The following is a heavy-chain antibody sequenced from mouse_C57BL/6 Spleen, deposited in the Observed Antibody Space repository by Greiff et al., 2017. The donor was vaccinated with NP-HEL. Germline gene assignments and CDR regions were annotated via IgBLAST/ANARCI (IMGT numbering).Heavy chain of an antibody. V-gene: IGHV1-80*01. CDR3: ARQGSYDYDDDAMDY. D-gene: IGHD2-4*01. Sequence: VKLMESGAELVKPGASVKISCKASGYAFSSYWMNWVKQRPGKGLEWIGQIYPGDGDTNYNGKFKGKATLTADKSSSTAYMQLSSLTSEDSAVYVGARQGSYDYDDDAMDYWGQGTSVTVSS. CDR2: IYPGDGDT. CDR1: GYAFSSYW. J-gene: IGHJ4*01.